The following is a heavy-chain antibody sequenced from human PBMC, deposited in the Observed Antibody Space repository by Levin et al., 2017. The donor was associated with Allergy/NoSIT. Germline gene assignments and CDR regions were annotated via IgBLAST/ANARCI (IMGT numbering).Heavy chain of an antibody. CDR3: AISRKLERPVFDY. Sequence: GGSLRLSCAASGFTFSSYAMSWVRQAPGKGLEWVSGISGNGGTTYYADSVKGRFTISRDNSKNTLYLQMSSLRAEDTAVYYCAISRKLERPVFDYWGQGTLVTVSS. J-gene: IGHJ4*02. CDR1: GFTFSSYA. CDR2: ISGNGGTT. D-gene: IGHD1-1*01. V-gene: IGHV3-23*01.